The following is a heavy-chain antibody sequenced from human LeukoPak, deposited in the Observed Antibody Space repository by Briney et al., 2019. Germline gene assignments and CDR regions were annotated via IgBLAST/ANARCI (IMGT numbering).Heavy chain of an antibody. CDR1: GYTLTAYY. D-gene: IGHD3-16*01. Sequence: ASVRVSCKASGYTLTAYYIHWVRQAPGEGLEWMGWINPNTGGTKYAQRFQGGLTMMRDTSIHTAYLELNSLQFDDTALYYCARDLPYRVKVGDVYWGQGTLVTVSS. CDR2: INPNTGGT. CDR3: ARDLPYRVKVGDVY. V-gene: IGHV1-2*02. J-gene: IGHJ4*02.